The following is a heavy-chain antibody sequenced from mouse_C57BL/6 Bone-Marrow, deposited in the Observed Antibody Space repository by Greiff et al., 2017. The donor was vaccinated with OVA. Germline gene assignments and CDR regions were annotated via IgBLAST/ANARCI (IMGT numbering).Heavy chain of an antibody. D-gene: IGHD1-1*01. J-gene: IGHJ3*01. CDR1: GYTFTSYG. CDR2: INIGNGYT. V-gene: IGHV1-58*01. CDR3: AERGYYGSSFAY. Sequence: VQLQQSGAELVRPGSSVKMSCKTSGYTFTSYGINWVKQRPGQGLEWIGYINIGNGYTEYNEKFKGKATLTPDTSSSTAYMQLSSLTSEDSAIYFCAERGYYGSSFAYWGQGTLVTGSA.